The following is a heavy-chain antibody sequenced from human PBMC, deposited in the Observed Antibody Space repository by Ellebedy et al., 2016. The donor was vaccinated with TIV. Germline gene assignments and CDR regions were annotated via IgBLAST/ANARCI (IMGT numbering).Heavy chain of an antibody. CDR1: GFTFSSYA. J-gene: IGHJ5*02. CDR2: ISGSGGST. CDR3: ARGSFLSNP. Sequence: GESLKISXAASGFTFSSYAMSWVRQAPGKGLEWVSAISGSGGSTYYADFVKGRFTISRDNSKNTLYLQMNSLRAEDTAVYYCARGSFLSNPWGQGTLVTVSS. V-gene: IGHV3-23*01. D-gene: IGHD3-16*01.